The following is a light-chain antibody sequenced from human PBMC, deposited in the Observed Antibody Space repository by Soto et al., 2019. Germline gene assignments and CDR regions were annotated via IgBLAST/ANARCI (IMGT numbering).Light chain of an antibody. J-gene: IGKJ3*01. CDR1: QNSSSS. Sequence: DIQMTQSPSALSASVGDRVTSTCRASQNSSSSLAWYQQKPGKAPNLLIYDASTLESGVPSRCSGSGSGTDFSLTISSLQHDDFATYYCQHYNSHPDFGPGNKVDIK. V-gene: IGKV1-5*01. CDR2: DAS. CDR3: QHYNSHPD.